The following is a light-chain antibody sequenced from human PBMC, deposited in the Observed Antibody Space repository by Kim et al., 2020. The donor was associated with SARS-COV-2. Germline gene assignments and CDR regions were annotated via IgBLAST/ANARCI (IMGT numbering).Light chain of an antibody. Sequence: SYELTQPPSVPVAPGKTARITCGGNNIGSKGVHWYQQKPGQAPVLVIFHDTDRPSGIPERFSGSNSGNTATLTISRVEAGDEGDYYCQVWDSDSDHYVFATGTKVTVL. V-gene: IGLV3-21*04. CDR3: QVWDSDSDHYV. CDR1: NIGSKG. CDR2: HDT. J-gene: IGLJ1*01.